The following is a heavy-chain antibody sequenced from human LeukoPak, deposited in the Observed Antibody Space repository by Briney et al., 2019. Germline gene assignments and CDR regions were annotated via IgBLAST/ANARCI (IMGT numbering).Heavy chain of an antibody. CDR2: IFYRGTT. J-gene: IGHJ4*02. CDR1: GGSISDKTFY. V-gene: IGHV4-39*01. CDR3: ARHVGSAGTPIDF. Sequence: SETLSLTCFVSGGSISDKTFYWAWLRQPPGKALEWIGNIFYRGTTYYNPSLKSRVTIFVDTSRNQFSLKVSSLTAADTAIYYCARHVGSAGTPIDFWGQGTLVTVSS. D-gene: IGHD3-10*01.